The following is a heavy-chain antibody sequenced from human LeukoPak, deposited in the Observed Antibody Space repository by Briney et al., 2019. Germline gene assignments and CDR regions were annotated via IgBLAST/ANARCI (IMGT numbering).Heavy chain of an antibody. V-gene: IGHV1-8*01. CDR3: ARADIVVVPAAMRDYYYYCYMDV. CDR2: MNPNSCNT. Sequence: SSVPVSFKASLYTFTSYDIHWVRQATGQGLAWMGWMNPNSCNTGYAQKFQGRVTMTRNTSISTAYMELSSLRSEDTAVYYCARADIVVVPAAMRDYYYYCYMDVWGKGTTVTVSS. D-gene: IGHD2-2*01. J-gene: IGHJ6*03. CDR1: LYTFTSYD.